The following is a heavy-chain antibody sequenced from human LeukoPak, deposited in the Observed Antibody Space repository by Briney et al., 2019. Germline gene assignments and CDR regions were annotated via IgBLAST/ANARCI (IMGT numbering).Heavy chain of an antibody. CDR2: IYYSGST. Sequence: SETLSLTCTVSGGSISSYYWSWIRQPPGKGLEWIGYIYYSGSTNYNPSLKSRVTISVDTSKNQFSLKLSSVTAADTAVYYCARSRNTYGDYPNWFDPWGQGTLVTVSS. J-gene: IGHJ5*02. V-gene: IGHV4-59*01. CDR3: ARSRNTYGDYPNWFDP. D-gene: IGHD4-17*01. CDR1: GGSISSYY.